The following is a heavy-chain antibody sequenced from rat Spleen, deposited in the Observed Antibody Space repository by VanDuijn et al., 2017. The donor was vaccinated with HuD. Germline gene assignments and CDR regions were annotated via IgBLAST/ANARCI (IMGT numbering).Heavy chain of an antibody. J-gene: IGHJ2*01. CDR1: GFTFSRYW. CDR2: VHKDGVNT. V-gene: IGHV5-58*01. Sequence: EVHLVESGGGLVQPGRSMKLSCVASGFTFSRYWMYWVRQAPGKGLERVSSVHKDGVNTYYPDSVKGRFTISRDNPENIVYLQMNSLKSEDTATYYCAVAGYGYWGQGVMVTVSS. D-gene: IGHD1-12*03. CDR3: AVAGYGY.